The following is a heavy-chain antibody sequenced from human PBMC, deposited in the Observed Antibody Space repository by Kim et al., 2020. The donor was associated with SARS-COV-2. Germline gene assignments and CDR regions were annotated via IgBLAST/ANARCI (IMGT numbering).Heavy chain of an antibody. CDR3: TTRVVAATLVDY. Sequence: GGSLRLSCAASGFTFSNAWMSWVRQAPGKGLEWVGRIKSKTDGGTTDYAAPVKGRFTISRDDSKNTLYLQMNSLKTEDTAVYYCTTRVVAATLVDYWGQGTLVTVSS. J-gene: IGHJ4*02. D-gene: IGHD2-15*01. CDR2: IKSKTDGGTT. CDR1: GFTFSNAW. V-gene: IGHV3-15*01.